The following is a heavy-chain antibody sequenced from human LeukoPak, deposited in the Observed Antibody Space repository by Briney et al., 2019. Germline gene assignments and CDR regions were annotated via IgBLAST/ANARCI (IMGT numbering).Heavy chain of an antibody. CDR2: ISGSGGST. CDR3: ARCARAYYDSSGYYWDY. CDR1: GFTFSSYA. J-gene: IGHJ4*02. V-gene: IGHV3-23*01. D-gene: IGHD3-22*01. Sequence: PGGSLRLSCAASGFTFSSYAMSWVRQAPGKGLEWVSAISGSGGSTYYADSVKGRFTISRDNSKNTLYLQMNSLRAEDTAVYYCARCARAYYDSSGYYWDYWGQGTLVTVSS.